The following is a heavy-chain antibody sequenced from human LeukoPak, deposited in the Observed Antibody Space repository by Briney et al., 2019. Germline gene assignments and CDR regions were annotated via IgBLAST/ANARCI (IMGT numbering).Heavy chain of an antibody. CDR1: GFTFSSYS. J-gene: IGHJ5*02. D-gene: IGHD6-13*01. CDR3: ARVAAAGQNWFDP. CDR2: ISSSSSTI. Sequence: GGSLRLSCAASGFTFSSYSMNWVREAPGKGLEWVSYISSSSSTIYYADSVKGRFTISRDNAKNSLYLQMNSLRAEDTAVYYCARVAAAGQNWFDPWGQGTLVTVSS. V-gene: IGHV3-48*04.